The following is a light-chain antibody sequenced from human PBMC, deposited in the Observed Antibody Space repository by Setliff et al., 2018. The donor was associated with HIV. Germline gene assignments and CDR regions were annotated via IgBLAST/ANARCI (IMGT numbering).Light chain of an antibody. CDR2: QVT. Sequence: QSALAQPPSASGSPGQSVTISCTGASIDIGNYNYVSWYQHHPGKAPKLIIYQVTKRPSGVPDRFSGSKSANTASLTVSGLQAEDEADYYCSAYAGSNNYCVFGTGTKVTVL. CDR1: SIDIGNYNY. J-gene: IGLJ1*01. CDR3: SAYAGSNNYCV. V-gene: IGLV2-8*01.